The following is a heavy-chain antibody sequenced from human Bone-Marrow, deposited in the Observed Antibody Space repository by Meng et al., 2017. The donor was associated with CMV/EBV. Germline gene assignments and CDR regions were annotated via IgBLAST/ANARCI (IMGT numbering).Heavy chain of an antibody. Sequence: SRGSISICGYYWSLIRQHPGKGLEWIGYIYYSGSTYYTPSLKSRVTISVDTSKNQFSLKLSSVTAADTAVYYCARTYGDYVPWADYWGQGTLVTVSS. CDR3: ARTYGDYVPWADY. J-gene: IGHJ4*02. CDR1: RGSISICGYY. CDR2: IYYSGST. V-gene: IGHV4-31*02. D-gene: IGHD4-17*01.